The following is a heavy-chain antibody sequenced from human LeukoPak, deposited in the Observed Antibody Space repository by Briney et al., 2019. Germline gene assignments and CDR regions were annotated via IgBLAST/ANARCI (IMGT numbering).Heavy chain of an antibody. CDR1: GGSISSYY. CDR2: IYYSGSN. CDR3: ARVRGGYYLYYFDY. Sequence: SETLSLTCTVSGGSISSYYWGWIRQPPGKGLEWIGYIYYSGSNNYNPSLKSRVTISVDTSKYQFSLKLSSVTAADTAVYYCARVRGGYYLYYFDYWGQGTLVTVSS. D-gene: IGHD3-3*01. J-gene: IGHJ4*02. V-gene: IGHV4-59*12.